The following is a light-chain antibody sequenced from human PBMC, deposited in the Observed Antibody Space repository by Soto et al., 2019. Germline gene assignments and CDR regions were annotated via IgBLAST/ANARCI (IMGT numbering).Light chain of an antibody. Sequence: ETVMTQSPATLSVSPGDRATLSCRASQSVSSNLAWYQQKPGQAPRLLIYAASTRATGIPARFRGSGSGTDFTLTISDVQPEDFAVYYCQQYNNWPPVTFGQGTKVDIK. V-gene: IGKV3-15*01. CDR1: QSVSSN. J-gene: IGKJ1*01. CDR3: QQYNNWPPVT. CDR2: AAS.